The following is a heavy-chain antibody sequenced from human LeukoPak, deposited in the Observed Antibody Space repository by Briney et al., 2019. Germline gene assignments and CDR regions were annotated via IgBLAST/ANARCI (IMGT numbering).Heavy chain of an antibody. J-gene: IGHJ3*02. CDR2: IYHSGST. D-gene: IGHD5-18*01. V-gene: IGHV4-4*02. CDR3: ASGDTAMADAFDI. CDR1: GGSISSSNW. Sequence: SETLSLTCAVSGGSISSSNWWSWVRQPPGKGLEWIGEIYHSGSTNYNPSLKSRVTISVDKSKNQFSLKLSSGTAADTAVYYCASGDTAMADAFDIWGQGTMVTVSS.